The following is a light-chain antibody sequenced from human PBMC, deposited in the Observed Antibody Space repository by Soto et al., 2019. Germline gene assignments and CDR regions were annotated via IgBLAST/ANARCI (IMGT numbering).Light chain of an antibody. J-gene: IGKJ1*01. CDR1: QSISSY. CDR2: AAS. Sequence: PASLSASLGDRFTITCRASQSISSYLNWYQQKPGKAPKLLIYAASSLQSGVPSRFSGSGSGTEFTLTISSLQPDDFATYYCQQYDSYSATFGQGTKVDI. CDR3: QQYDSYSAT. V-gene: IGKV1-39*01.